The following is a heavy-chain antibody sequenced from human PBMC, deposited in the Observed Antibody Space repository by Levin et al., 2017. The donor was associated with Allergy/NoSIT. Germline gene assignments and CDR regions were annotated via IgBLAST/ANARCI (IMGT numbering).Heavy chain of an antibody. CDR3: ARDGYSSSWYLSPGYYYYYMDV. CDR2: IGGSTSTI. V-gene: IGHV3-48*01. D-gene: IGHD6-13*01. Sequence: GGSLRLSCAASGFTFSTYGMNWVRQAPGKGLEWVSYIGGSTSTIYYADSVEGRFTISRDDARNSLYLQMNSLRAEDTAVYYCARDGYSSSWYLSPGYYYYYMDVWGKGTTVTVSS. CDR1: GFTFSTYG. J-gene: IGHJ6*03.